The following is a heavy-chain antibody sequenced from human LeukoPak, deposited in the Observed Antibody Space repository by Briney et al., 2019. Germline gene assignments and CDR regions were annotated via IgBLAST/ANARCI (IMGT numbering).Heavy chain of an antibody. J-gene: IGHJ5*02. CDR1: GYTFNDYY. V-gene: IGHV1-46*02. CDR2: INPSGGST. CDR3: ARDNSVEDTAWWFDP. Sequence: GASVKVSCKASGYTFNDYYTHWVRQAPGQGLEWMGIINPSGGSTSYAQKFQGRVTMTRDMSTSTDYMELSSLRSEDTAVYYCARDNSVEDTAWWFDPWGQGTLVTVSS. D-gene: IGHD4-23*01.